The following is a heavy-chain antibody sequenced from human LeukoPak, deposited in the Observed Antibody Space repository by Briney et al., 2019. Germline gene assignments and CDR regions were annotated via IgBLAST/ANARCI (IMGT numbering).Heavy chain of an antibody. D-gene: IGHD2-8*01. J-gene: IGHJ4*02. V-gene: IGHV3-23*01. CDR3: AKDNRAFCTSGVCSRFDH. CDR1: GFTFDNYA. Sequence: GGSLRLSCAASGFTFDNYAMSWVRQAPGEGLEWVSSSSGSGYNTYYVDSVKGRFIISRDNSKNTLYLQMSSLSVEETAVYSCAKDNRAFCTSGVCSRFDHWGQGALVTVSS. CDR2: SSGSGYNT.